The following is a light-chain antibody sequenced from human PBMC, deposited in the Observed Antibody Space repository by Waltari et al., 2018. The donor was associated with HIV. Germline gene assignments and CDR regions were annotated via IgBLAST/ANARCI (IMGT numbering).Light chain of an antibody. J-gene: IGLJ2*01. CDR1: SSDVGGYNY. CDR3: SSHAGSKVV. V-gene: IGLV2-8*01. CDR2: DVI. Sequence: QSALTQPPSASGSPGQSVTLSCTGTSSDVGGYNYVSWHPQHPGKATKLMIYDVIKRPSGVPDRFSGSKSGNTASLTVSGLQPEDEADYYCSSHAGSKVVFGGGTRLTVL.